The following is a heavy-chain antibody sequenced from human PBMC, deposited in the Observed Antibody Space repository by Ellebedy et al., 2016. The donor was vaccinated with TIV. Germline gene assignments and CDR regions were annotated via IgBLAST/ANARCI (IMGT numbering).Heavy chain of an antibody. Sequence: AASVKVSCKASGYTFTTYGITWARQAPGQGPEWMGWIGTYEGNTKYAQKLQGRVTMTRDTSTSTAYMELRSLRSDDTAVYYWARDRDGSSSSDFQHWGPGTLVTVSS. J-gene: IGHJ1*01. CDR3: ARDRDGSSSSDFQH. V-gene: IGHV1-18*04. D-gene: IGHD6-6*01. CDR2: IGTYEGNT. CDR1: GYTFTTYG.